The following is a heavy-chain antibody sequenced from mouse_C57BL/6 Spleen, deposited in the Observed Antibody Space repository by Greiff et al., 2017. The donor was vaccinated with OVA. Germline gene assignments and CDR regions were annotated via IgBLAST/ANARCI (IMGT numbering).Heavy chain of an antibody. J-gene: IGHJ3*01. D-gene: IGHD3-2*02. CDR3: ARPDSSGSFAY. CDR1: GFTFSDYG. Sequence: EVKVVESGGGLVKPGGSLKLSCAASGFTFSDYGMHWVRQAPEKGLEWVAYISSGSSTIYYADTVKGRFTISRDNAKNTLFLQMTSLRSEDTAMYYCARPDSSGSFAYWGQGTLVTVSA. V-gene: IGHV5-17*01. CDR2: ISSGSSTI.